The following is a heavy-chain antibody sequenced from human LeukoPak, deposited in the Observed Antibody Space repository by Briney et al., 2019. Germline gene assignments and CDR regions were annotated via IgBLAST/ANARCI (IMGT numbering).Heavy chain of an antibody. CDR1: GFTFSSYG. D-gene: IGHD6-19*01. Sequence: GGSLRLSCAASGFTFSSYGMHWVRQAPGKGLEWVAVISYDGSNKYYADSVKGRFTISRDNSKNTLYLQVNSLRAEDTAVYYCAKDLYSSGFGYWGQGTLVTVSS. CDR2: ISYDGSNK. CDR3: AKDLYSSGFGY. J-gene: IGHJ4*02. V-gene: IGHV3-30*18.